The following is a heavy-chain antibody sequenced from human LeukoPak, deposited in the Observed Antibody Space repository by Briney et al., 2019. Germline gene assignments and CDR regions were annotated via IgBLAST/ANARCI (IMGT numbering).Heavy chain of an antibody. Sequence: GGSLRLSCAASGFAFSSYAMSWVRQAPGKGLEWVSALSASGSSTYYADSVKGRFTISRDNSKNTLYLQMNTLRAEDTAVYSCAKARYTSSWSYFDYWGQGTLVTVSS. CDR3: AKARYTSSWSYFDY. V-gene: IGHV3-23*01. D-gene: IGHD6-13*01. CDR1: GFAFSSYA. CDR2: LSASGSST. J-gene: IGHJ4*02.